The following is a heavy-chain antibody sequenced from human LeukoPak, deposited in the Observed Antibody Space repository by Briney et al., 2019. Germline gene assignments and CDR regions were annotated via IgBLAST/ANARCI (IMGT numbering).Heavy chain of an antibody. CDR2: INEHASER. Sequence: GGSLRLSCAASGFRFSDYWMSWVRQAPGKGLEWVALINEHASERYYAASVEGRFTISRDNSENSLYLQLNSPRVEDTAVYYCARDWRDDFSALFMRGQGTLVTVSS. J-gene: IGHJ4*02. V-gene: IGHV3-7*01. CDR1: GFRFSDYW. D-gene: IGHD3-16*01. CDR3: ARDWRDDFSALFM.